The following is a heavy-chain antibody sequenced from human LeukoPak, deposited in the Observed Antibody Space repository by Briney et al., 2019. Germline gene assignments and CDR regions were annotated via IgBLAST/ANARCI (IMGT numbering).Heavy chain of an antibody. CDR1: GYTFTGYY. Sequence: ASVKVSCKASGYTFTGYYMHWVRQAPGQGLEWMGWINPNSGGTNYAQKFQGRVTMTRDTSISTAYMELSRLRSDDTAVYYCAREDLSDFWSGYPSPYFGYWGQGTLVTVSS. CDR3: AREDLSDFWSGYPSPYFGY. CDR2: INPNSGGT. D-gene: IGHD3-3*01. V-gene: IGHV1-2*02. J-gene: IGHJ4*02.